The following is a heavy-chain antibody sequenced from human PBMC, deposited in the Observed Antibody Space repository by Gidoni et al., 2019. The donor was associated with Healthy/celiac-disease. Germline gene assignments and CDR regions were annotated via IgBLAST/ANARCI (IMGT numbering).Heavy chain of an antibody. Sequence: QLQLVQSGAEVTQPGAPVKFSCSASVYTFTGYYMHWVRQDPGQGLEWMGWINPNSGGTNYAQKFQGRVTMTRDTSISTAYMELSRLRSDDTAVYYCARGGTMVRGVIYNWFDPWGQGTLVTVSS. D-gene: IGHD3-10*01. CDR2: INPNSGGT. CDR1: VYTFTGYY. CDR3: ARGGTMVRGVIYNWFDP. J-gene: IGHJ5*02. V-gene: IGHV1-2*02.